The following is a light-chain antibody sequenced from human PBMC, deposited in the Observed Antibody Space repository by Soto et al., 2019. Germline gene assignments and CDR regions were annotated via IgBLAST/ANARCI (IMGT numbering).Light chain of an antibody. CDR1: SSDVGAYNF. V-gene: IGLV2-14*01. CDR3: QSYDNSLSVYV. Sequence: QSVLTQPASVSGSPGQSITISCTGTSSDVGAYNFVSWYQQYPGKAPKVMIYEVNNRPSGVSNRFSGSKSGNTASLTISGLQAEDEADYYCQSYDNSLSVYVFGTGTKVTVL. CDR2: EVN. J-gene: IGLJ1*01.